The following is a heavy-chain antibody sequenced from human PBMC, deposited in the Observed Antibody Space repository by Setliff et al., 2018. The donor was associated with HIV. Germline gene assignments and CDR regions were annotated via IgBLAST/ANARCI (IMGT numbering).Heavy chain of an antibody. D-gene: IGHD4-17*01. CDR3: ARAAAGNTGLFDL. CDR1: DSGTYY. J-gene: IGHJ4*02. V-gene: IGHV4-4*07. CDR2: VSSRGDT. Sequence: PSETLSLTCTVSDSGTYYWSWIRQPAGKGLEWIGRVSSRGDTNDNPSLKRRVTMSVDTSKNQFSLKLTYVTASDTAVYYCARAAAGNTGLFDLWGQGSPVTVSS.